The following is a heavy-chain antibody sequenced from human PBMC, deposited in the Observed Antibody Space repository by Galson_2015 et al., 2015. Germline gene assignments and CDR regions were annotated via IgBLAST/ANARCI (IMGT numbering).Heavy chain of an antibody. J-gene: IGHJ6*02. CDR2: IYARGST. CDR3: ARIRVIMSPYYYYGMDV. CDR1: GGSINRGGYY. V-gene: IGHV4-61*02. Sequence: TLSLTCTVSGGSINRGGYYLNWIRQPAGEGLEWIGGIYARGSTVYNPSLKRRVTILQGMSQKQFFPGLSSVTAADTAVYYCARIRVIMSPYYYYGMDVWGQGTTVSVSS. D-gene: IGHD2-21*01.